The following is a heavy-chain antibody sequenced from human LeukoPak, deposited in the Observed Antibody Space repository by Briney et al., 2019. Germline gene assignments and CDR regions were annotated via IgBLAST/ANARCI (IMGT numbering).Heavy chain of an antibody. CDR1: GYTFTELS. J-gene: IGHJ4*02. CDR2: INTNTGNP. CDR3: ARDDYDILTGYYISY. D-gene: IGHD3-9*01. V-gene: IGHV7-4-1*02. Sequence: ASVKVSCKVSGYTFTELSMHWVRQAPGKGLEWMGWINTNTGNPTYAQGFTGRFVFSLDTSVSTAYLQISSLKAEDTALYYCARDDYDILTGYYISYWGQGTLVTVSS.